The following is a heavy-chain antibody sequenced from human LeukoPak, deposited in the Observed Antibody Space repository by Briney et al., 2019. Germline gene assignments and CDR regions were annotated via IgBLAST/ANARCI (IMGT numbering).Heavy chain of an antibody. CDR1: GFTFSDYY. CDR3: ARDRKTTVSNDAFDI. Sequence: GRSLRLACAASGFTFSDYYMSWIRQAPRKGLEWVSYISSSGSTIYYADSGKGRFTISRDNAKNSLYLQMNSLRAEDTAVYYCARDRKTTVSNDAFDIWGQGTMVTVSS. CDR2: ISSSGSTI. V-gene: IGHV3-11*01. D-gene: IGHD4-17*01. J-gene: IGHJ3*02.